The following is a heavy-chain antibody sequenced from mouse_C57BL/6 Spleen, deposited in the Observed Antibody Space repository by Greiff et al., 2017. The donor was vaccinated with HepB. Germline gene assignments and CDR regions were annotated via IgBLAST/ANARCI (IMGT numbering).Heavy chain of an antibody. CDR3: ARRDSNHWYFDV. V-gene: IGHV1-50*01. CDR2: IDPSDSYT. Sequence: QVQLQQSGAELVKPGASVKLSCKASGYTFTSYWMQWVKQRPGQGLEWIGEIDPSDSYTNYNQKFKGKATLTVDTSSSTAYMQLSSLTSEDSAVYYCARRDSNHWYFDVWGTGTTVTVSS. D-gene: IGHD2-5*01. J-gene: IGHJ1*03. CDR1: GYTFTSYW.